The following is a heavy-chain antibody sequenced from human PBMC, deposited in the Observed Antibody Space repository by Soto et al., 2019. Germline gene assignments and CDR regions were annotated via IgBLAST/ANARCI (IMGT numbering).Heavy chain of an antibody. Sequence: SETLSLTCTVSDGSISRSTFYWGWIRQHPGKGLEWIGNVHYTGSTYYNPYLKSRVTISVDTSKNQFSLKLSSVTAADTAVYYCARATSSHDAFDIWGQGTMVTVSS. CDR3: ARATSSHDAFDI. CDR2: VHYTGST. J-gene: IGHJ3*02. V-gene: IGHV4-39*07. CDR1: DGSISRSTFY.